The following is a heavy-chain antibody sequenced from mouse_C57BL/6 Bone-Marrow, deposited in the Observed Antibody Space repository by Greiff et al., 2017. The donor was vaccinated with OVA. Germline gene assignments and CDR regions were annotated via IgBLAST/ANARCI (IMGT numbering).Heavy chain of an antibody. J-gene: IGHJ3*01. CDR3: ARFDGSRPAWFAY. V-gene: IGHV1-81*01. D-gene: IGHD1-1*01. CDR2: IYPRSGNT. CDR1: GYTFTSYG. Sequence: QVQLKESGAELARPGASVKLSCKASGYTFTSYGISWVKQRTGQGLEWIGEIYPRSGNTYYNEKFKGKATLTADKSSSTAYMELRSLTSEDSAVYFCARFDGSRPAWFAYWGQGTLVTVSA.